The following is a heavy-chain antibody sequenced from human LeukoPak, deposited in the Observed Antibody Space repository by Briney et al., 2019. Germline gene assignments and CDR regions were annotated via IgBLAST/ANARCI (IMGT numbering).Heavy chain of an antibody. D-gene: IGHD5-18*01. CDR2: ISSGGGST. CDR1: GFTFSNYA. Sequence: GGSLRLSCAASGFTFSNYAMTWVRQAPGKGLEWVSTISSGGGSTYYLDSVKGRLTISRDNSKNMLSLQMNSLRAEDTALYYCARESEYSYGSFDYWGQGTLVTVSS. V-gene: IGHV3-23*01. CDR3: ARESEYSYGSFDY. J-gene: IGHJ4*02.